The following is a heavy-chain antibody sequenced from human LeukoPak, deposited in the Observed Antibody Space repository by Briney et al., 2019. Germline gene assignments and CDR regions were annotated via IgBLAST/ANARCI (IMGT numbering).Heavy chain of an antibody. CDR2: INPNSGGT. Sequence: ASVEVSCKASGYTFTRYYMHWVRQAPGQGREWMGWINPNSGGTNYAQKFQGRVTMTRDTSISTAYMELSRLRSDDTAVYYCARGRGYCTNGVCPKHFDYWGQGTLVTVSS. CDR1: GYTFTRYY. J-gene: IGHJ4*02. V-gene: IGHV1-2*02. CDR3: ARGRGYCTNGVCPKHFDY. D-gene: IGHD2-8*01.